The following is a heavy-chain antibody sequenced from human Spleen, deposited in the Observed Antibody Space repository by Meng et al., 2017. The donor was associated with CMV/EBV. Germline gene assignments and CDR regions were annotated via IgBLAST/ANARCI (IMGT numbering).Heavy chain of an antibody. Sequence: GESLKISCEASGFTFNTYWMTWVRQAPGKGLEWVANIKQNGREKYYVDSVRGRFTVSRDNGKDSLYLQMNSLRAEDTAVYYCARGGSLSVPRPGYWGQGTLVTVSS. CDR2: IKQNGREK. CDR3: ARGGSLSVPRPGY. J-gene: IGHJ4*02. V-gene: IGHV3-7*01. D-gene: IGHD6-6*01. CDR1: GFTFNTYW.